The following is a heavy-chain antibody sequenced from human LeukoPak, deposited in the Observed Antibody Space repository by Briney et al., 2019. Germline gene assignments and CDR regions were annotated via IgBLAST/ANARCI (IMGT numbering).Heavy chain of an antibody. D-gene: IGHD6-19*01. J-gene: IGHJ4*02. CDR2: IGTDGSGT. V-gene: IGHV3-74*01. Sequence: GGSLRLSCAASGFTFSRYWMHWVRQAPGKGPVWVSYIGTDGSGTTYADSVKGRFTISRDNAKNTLYLQMNGLRAEDSAVYYRASVEAGPGAVFAYWGQGALVTVSS. CDR3: ASVEAGPGAVFAY. CDR1: GFTFSRYW.